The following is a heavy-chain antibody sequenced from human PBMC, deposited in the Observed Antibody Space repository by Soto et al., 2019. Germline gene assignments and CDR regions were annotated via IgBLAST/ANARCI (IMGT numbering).Heavy chain of an antibody. CDR1: GFTFSSYG. Sequence: GGSLRLSCAASGFTFSSYGMHWVRQAPGKGLEWVAVIWYDGSNKYYADSVKGRFTISRDNSKNTLYLQMNSLRAEDTAVYYCAREQTLLRYFDWLPQANYYYYGMDVWGQGTTVTVSS. CDR2: IWYDGSNK. V-gene: IGHV3-33*01. CDR3: AREQTLLRYFDWLPQANYYYYGMDV. D-gene: IGHD3-9*01. J-gene: IGHJ6*02.